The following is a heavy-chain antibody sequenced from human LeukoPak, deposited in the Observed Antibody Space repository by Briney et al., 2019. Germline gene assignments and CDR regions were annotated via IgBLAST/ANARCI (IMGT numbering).Heavy chain of an antibody. V-gene: IGHV1-58*02. CDR2: IVVGSGNT. Sequence: GTSVKVSCKASGFTFTSSAMQRVRQARGQRLEWIGWIVVGSGNTNYAQKFQERVTITRDMSTSTAYMELSSLRSEDTAVYYCFTVTTGVPNAFDIWGQGTMVTVSS. D-gene: IGHD4-17*01. CDR1: GFTFTSSA. CDR3: FTVTTGVPNAFDI. J-gene: IGHJ3*02.